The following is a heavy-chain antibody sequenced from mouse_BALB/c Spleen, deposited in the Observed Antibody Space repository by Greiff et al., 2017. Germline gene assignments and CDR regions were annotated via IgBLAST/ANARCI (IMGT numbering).Heavy chain of an antibody. J-gene: IGHJ2*01. CDR3: ARSFGNYFYYFDY. Sequence: VQLQQSGAELAKPGASVKMSCKASGYTFTSYWMHWVKQRPGQGLEWIGYINPSTGYTEYNQKFKDKATLTADKSSSTAYMQLSSLTSEDSAVYYCARSFGNYFYYFDYWGQGTTLTVSS. CDR1: GYTFTSYW. CDR2: INPSTGYT. V-gene: IGHV1-7*01. D-gene: IGHD2-1*01.